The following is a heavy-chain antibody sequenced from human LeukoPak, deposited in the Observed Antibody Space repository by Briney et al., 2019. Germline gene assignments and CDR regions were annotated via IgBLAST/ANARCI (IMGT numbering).Heavy chain of an antibody. CDR2: IYYSGST. CDR3: ARHGRYLTVAAGGPFDY. D-gene: IGHD6-13*01. Sequence: SETLSLTCTVSGGSISSYYGSWIRQPPGKGLEWIGYIYYSGSTNYNPSLKSRVTISVDTSKNQFSLKLSSVTAADTAVYYCARHGRYLTVAAGGPFDYWGQGTLVTVSS. J-gene: IGHJ4*02. CDR1: GGSISSYY. V-gene: IGHV4-59*08.